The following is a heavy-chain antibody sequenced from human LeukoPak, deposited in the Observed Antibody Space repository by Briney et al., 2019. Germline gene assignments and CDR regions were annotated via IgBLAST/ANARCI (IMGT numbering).Heavy chain of an antibody. CDR2: MNPNSGNT. D-gene: IGHD5-12*01. Sequence: ASVKVSCKASGYTFTSYDINWVRQATGQGLEWMGWMNPNSGNTDYAQKFQGRFTITINTSISTAYMELSSLRSEDTAVYYCARVHSGYDVLDYWSQGTLVTVSS. CDR1: GYTFTSYD. J-gene: IGHJ4*02. CDR3: ARVHSGYDVLDY. V-gene: IGHV1-8*03.